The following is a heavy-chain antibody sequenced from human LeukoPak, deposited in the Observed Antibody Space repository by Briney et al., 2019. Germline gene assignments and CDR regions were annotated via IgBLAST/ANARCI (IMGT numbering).Heavy chain of an antibody. V-gene: IGHV1-46*01. CDR2: INPSGGST. Sequence: GASVTVSCMASGYTFTSYYMHWLRQAPGQGLEWMGLINPSGGSTSYAQKFQGRVTMTRDTSTSTVYMELSSLRSEDTAVYYCARVATMPHYYGMDVWGQGTTVTVSS. CDR1: GYTFTSYY. J-gene: IGHJ6*02. D-gene: IGHD2-2*01. CDR3: ARVATMPHYYGMDV.